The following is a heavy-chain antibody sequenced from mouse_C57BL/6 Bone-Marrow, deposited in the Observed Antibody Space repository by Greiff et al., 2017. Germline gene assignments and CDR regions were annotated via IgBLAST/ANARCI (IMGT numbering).Heavy chain of an antibody. Sequence: EVKVEESGEGLVKPGGSLKLSCAASGFTFSSYAMSWVRQTPEKRLEWVAYISSGGDYIYYADTVKGRFTISRDNARNTLYLQMSSLKSEDTAMYYCTRGGDSNYVLYYAMDYWGQGTSVTVSS. V-gene: IGHV5-9-1*02. J-gene: IGHJ4*01. CDR1: GFTFSSYA. D-gene: IGHD2-5*01. CDR3: TRGGDSNYVLYYAMDY. CDR2: ISSGGDYI.